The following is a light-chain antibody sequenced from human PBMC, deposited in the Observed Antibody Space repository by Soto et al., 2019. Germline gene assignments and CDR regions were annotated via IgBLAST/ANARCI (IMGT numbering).Light chain of an antibody. J-gene: IGLJ3*02. CDR1: SSNIGSNS. Sequence: QSVLTQPPSASGIPGQRVTISCSGGSSNIGSNSLNWYQQLPGTAPKLLIYGTNNRPSGVPDRFSGSKSGMSASLAITGLQAADEANYYCQSYDNSLSGARVFGGGTKLTVL. CDR3: QSYDNSLSGARV. CDR2: GTN. V-gene: IGLV1-44*01.